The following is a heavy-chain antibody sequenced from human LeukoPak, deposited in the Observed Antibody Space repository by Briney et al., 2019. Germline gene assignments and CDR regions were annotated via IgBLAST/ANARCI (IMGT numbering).Heavy chain of an antibody. Sequence: GGSLRLSCAASGFTFSSHGMNWVRQAPGKGLEWVSGISPNGVITYYADSVKGRFTISRDNSKGTVYLQMNSLRAEDTAVYYCAKDFTVRGLMVYAIPGWFDPWGQGTLVTVSS. CDR2: ISPNGVIT. CDR1: GFTFSSHG. CDR3: AKDFTVRGLMVYAIPGWFDP. J-gene: IGHJ5*02. V-gene: IGHV3-23*01. D-gene: IGHD2-8*01.